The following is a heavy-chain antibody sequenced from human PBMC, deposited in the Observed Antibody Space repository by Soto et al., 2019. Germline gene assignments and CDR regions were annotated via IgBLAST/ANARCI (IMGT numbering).Heavy chain of an antibody. D-gene: IGHD3-10*01. CDR2: IIPILGIA. J-gene: IGHJ4*02. V-gene: IGHV1-69*02. CDR1: GGTFSSYT. CDR3: SRNGITRVRGVIAFDY. Sequence: QVQLVQSGAEVKKPGSSVKVSCKASGGTFSSYTISWVRQPPEQGLEWMGRIIPILGIANYAQKFQGRVTLTADKSTSTAYMELSSLRSENTDVYYGSRNGITRVRGVIAFDYWRQGTLVTVSS.